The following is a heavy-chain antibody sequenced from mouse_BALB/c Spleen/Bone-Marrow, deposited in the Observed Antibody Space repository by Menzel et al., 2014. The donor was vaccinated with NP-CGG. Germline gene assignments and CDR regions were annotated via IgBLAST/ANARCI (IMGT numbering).Heavy chain of an antibody. CDR1: GFNIKDTY. D-gene: IGHD2-4*01. CDR3: ARERDYDYAYAMDY. CDR2: IDPANGNT. J-gene: IGHJ4*01. V-gene: IGHV14-3*02. Sequence: EVQRVESGAELVKPGASVKLSCTASGFNIKDTYMHWVKQRPEQGLEWIGRIDPANGNTKYDPKFQGKATITADTSSNIAYLQLSSLTSEDTAVYYCARERDYDYAYAMDYWGQGTSVTVSS.